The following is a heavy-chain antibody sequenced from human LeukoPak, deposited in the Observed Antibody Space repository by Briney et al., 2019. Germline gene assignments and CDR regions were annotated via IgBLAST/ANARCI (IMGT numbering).Heavy chain of an antibody. V-gene: IGHV3-23*01. J-gene: IGHJ4*02. CDR2: ISGSGGST. CDR1: GFTFSSYA. D-gene: IGHD3-22*01. Sequence: GGSLRLSCAASGFTFSSYAMSWVRQAPGKGLEWVSAISGSGGSTYYADSVKGRFTISRDNSKNTLYLQMNSLKTEDTAVYYCTTERLNYYDSSNSFDYWGQGTLVTVSS. CDR3: TTERLNYYDSSNSFDY.